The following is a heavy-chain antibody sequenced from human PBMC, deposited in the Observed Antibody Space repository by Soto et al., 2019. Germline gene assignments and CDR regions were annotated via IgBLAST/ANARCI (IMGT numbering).Heavy chain of an antibody. CDR1: GGSIVTSSYY. J-gene: IGHJ6*02. CDR3: ARLPQEYNYYGMDV. Sequence: QLELQESGPGLVKPSETLSLTCTVSGGSIVTSSYYWGWIRQPPGKGLEWLGHIYYSGNTYYHPSLKSRVTISVDTSRNQFSLRLSSVTAADTAVYYCARLPQEYNYYGMDVWGQGTKVTV. V-gene: IGHV4-39*01. D-gene: IGHD1-1*01. CDR2: IYYSGNT.